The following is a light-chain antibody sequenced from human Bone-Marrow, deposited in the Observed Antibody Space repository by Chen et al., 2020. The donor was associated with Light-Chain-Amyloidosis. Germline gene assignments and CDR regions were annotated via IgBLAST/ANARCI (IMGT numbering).Light chain of an antibody. CDR3: TSYTSSSTHVV. V-gene: IGLV2-14*01. CDR1: SSDVGGYNY. Sequence: QSALTQPASVSGSPGQSITISCTGTSSDVGGYNYVSWYQQHPGKAPKLMIYDVSNRPAGVSNRFAGSKAGTTPSLTSPGLQAEDEADYCCTSYTSSSTHVVFGGGTKLTVL. CDR2: DVS. J-gene: IGLJ2*01.